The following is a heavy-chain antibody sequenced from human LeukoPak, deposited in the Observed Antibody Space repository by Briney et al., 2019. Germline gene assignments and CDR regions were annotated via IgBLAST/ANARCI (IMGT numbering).Heavy chain of an antibody. V-gene: IGHV3-9*01. D-gene: IGHD5-12*01. CDR1: GFTFDDYS. CDR3: AKDRTYSAYAALDY. J-gene: IGHJ4*02. Sequence: GGSLRLSCAASGFTFDDYSMHGVRQAPGKGLEWVSGISWNSGSAGYADSVKGRFTISRDSAKNSLYLQMNSLRTEDTALYHCAKDRTYSAYAALDYWGQGTLVTVSS. CDR2: ISWNSGSA.